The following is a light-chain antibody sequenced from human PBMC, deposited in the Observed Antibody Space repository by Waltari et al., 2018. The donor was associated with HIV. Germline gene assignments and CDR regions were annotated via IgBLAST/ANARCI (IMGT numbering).Light chain of an antibody. J-gene: IGLJ2*01. V-gene: IGLV1-44*01. Sequence: QSVLTQPPSASGTPGQRITISCSGGTSNVGTNSVNWYLQLPETAPVLLIYNDKPRPSGVPDRFSCSKSGTSAALAISGLQSEDEADYYCAVWDDSLNGLLFGGGTKLIVL. CDR2: NDK. CDR1: TSNVGTNS. CDR3: AVWDDSLNGLL.